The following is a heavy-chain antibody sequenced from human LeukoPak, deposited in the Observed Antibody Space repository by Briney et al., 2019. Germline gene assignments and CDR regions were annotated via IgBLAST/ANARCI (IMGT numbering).Heavy chain of an antibody. CDR3: TRDTIGSLDY. CDR2: IKQDGSTK. Sequence: GGSLRLSCAASGFTFANSWMAWVRQAPGKGLEWVANIKQDGSTKHYADSLKGRFTISRDNPKNSLFLQMDNLRADDTAIYYCTRDTIGSLDYWGQGILVTVAS. CDR1: GFTFANSW. J-gene: IGHJ4*02. D-gene: IGHD1-26*01. V-gene: IGHV3-7*01.